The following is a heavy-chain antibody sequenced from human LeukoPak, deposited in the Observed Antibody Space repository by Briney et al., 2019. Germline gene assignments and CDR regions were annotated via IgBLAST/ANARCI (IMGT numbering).Heavy chain of an antibody. Sequence: PGGSLRLSCAASGFTFSSYWMTWVRQAPGKGLEWVGNINYNGSEKYYVDSEKGRFTISKDNAKNSLYLQMNSLRAEDTAVYYCAKVSWSDSNNHRVGWFDPWGQGTLVTVSS. CDR2: INYNGSEK. CDR3: AKVSWSDSNNHRVGWFDP. D-gene: IGHD5-24*01. CDR1: GFTFSSYW. J-gene: IGHJ5*02. V-gene: IGHV3-7*03.